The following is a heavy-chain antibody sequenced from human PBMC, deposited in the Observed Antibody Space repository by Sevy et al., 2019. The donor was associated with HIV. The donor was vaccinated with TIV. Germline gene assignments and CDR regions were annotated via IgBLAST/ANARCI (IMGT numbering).Heavy chain of an antibody. D-gene: IGHD1-1*01. V-gene: IGHV3-30*18. J-gene: IGHJ4*02. Sequence: GGSLRLSCAASGFSFRNYGMHWVRQAPGKGLEWVAVISYDGSNTHYADSVKGRFTISRDNSKNKLFLQMSSLRAEDTAVYHCAKKDNWNDFPFDYWGQGILVTVSS. CDR1: GFSFRNYG. CDR3: AKKDNWNDFPFDY. CDR2: ISYDGSNT.